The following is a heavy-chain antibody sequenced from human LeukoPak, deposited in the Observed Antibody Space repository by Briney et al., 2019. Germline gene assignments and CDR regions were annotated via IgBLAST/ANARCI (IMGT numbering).Heavy chain of an antibody. CDR2: IYYSGST. V-gene: IGHV4-31*03. CDR1: VGSISSVDYY. CDR3: ARERGYSYALPYFDY. D-gene: IGHD5-18*01. J-gene: IGHJ4*02. Sequence: SETLSLTCTDSVGSISSVDYYWSWIRRHPGKGLEWIGYIYYSGSTYYNPSLKSRVTISVDTSKNQFSLKLSSVTAADTAVYYCARERGYSYALPYFDYWGQGTLVTVSS.